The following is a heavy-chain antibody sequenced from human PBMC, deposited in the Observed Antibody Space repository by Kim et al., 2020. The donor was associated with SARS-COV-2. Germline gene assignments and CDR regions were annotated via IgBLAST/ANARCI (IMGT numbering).Heavy chain of an antibody. Sequence: ASVKVSCKASGYTFTSYAMHWVRQAPGQRLEWMGWINAGNGNTKYSQKFQGRVTITRDTSASTAYMELSSLRSEDTAVYYCARAVRHYDSSGYSDYWGQGPLVTVSS. CDR1: GYTFTSYA. J-gene: IGHJ4*02. V-gene: IGHV1-3*01. D-gene: IGHD3-22*01. CDR3: ARAVRHYDSSGYSDY. CDR2: INAGNGNT.